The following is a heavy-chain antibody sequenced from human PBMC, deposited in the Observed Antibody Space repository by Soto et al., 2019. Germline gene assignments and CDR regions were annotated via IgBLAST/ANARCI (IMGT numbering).Heavy chain of an antibody. CDR2: IIPIFGTA. D-gene: IGHD2-15*01. CDR3: ARSGVVVVAIDYYGMDV. V-gene: IGHV1-69*13. J-gene: IGHJ6*02. CDR1: GGTFSSYA. Sequence: ASVKVSCKASGGTFSSYAISWVRQAPGQGLEWMGGIIPIFGTANYAQKFQGRVTITADESTSTAYMELSSLRSEDTAVYYCARSGVVVVAIDYYGMDVWGQGTTVTVSS.